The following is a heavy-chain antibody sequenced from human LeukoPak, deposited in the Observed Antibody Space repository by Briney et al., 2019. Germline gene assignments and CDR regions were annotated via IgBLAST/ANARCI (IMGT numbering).Heavy chain of an antibody. V-gene: IGHV1-2*06. Sequence: ASVKVSCKASGYTFTGDYMHWVRHAPGQGVEWMGRINPKSGGTNDAEKFQGRVTMNRDTSISTAYMELSRLRSDDTAVCYCARDTYYYDSSGYKYYFDYWGQGTLVTVSS. CDR2: INPKSGGT. D-gene: IGHD3-22*01. J-gene: IGHJ4*02. CDR3: ARDTYYYDSSGYKYYFDY. CDR1: GYTFTGDY.